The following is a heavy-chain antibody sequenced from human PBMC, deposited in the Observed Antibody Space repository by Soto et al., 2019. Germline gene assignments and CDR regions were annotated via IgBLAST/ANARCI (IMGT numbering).Heavy chain of an antibody. J-gene: IGHJ6*02. CDR1: GFTFSSYA. Sequence: PGGSLRLSCSASGFTFSSYAMHWVRQAPGKGLEYVSAISSNGGSTYYADSVKGRFTISRDNSKNTLYLQMSSLRAEDTAVYYCVKLGYCSGGSCHTPEYYYGMDVWGQGTKVTVSS. V-gene: IGHV3-64D*06. CDR2: ISSNGGST. CDR3: VKLGYCSGGSCHTPEYYYGMDV. D-gene: IGHD2-15*01.